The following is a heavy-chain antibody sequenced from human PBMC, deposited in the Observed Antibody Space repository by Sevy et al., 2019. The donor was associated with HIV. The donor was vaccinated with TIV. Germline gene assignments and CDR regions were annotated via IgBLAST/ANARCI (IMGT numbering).Heavy chain of an antibody. D-gene: IGHD5-18*01. V-gene: IGHV3-33*06. Sequence: GGSLRLSCAASGFTFSSYGMHWVRQAPGKGLEWVAVIWYDGSNKYYADSVKGRFTISRDNSKNTLYLQMNSLRAEDKAVYYRGKSPTLHSFGYAQIDYWGQGTLVTVSS. CDR2: IWYDGSNK. J-gene: IGHJ4*02. CDR3: GKSPTLHSFGYAQIDY. CDR1: GFTFSSYG.